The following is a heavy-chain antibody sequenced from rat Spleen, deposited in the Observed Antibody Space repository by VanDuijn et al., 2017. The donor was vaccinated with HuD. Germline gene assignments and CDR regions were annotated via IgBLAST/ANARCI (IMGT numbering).Heavy chain of an antibody. CDR3: TRGTYFRH. CDR1: GLSFSNYD. Sequence: EVQLVESGGTLVQPGRSLKLSCAASGLSFSNYDMAWVRQAPTKGLEWVASISYDGTATYYRDSVKGRFTLSRDIAKSTLYLQMSNLRSEDTATYYCTRGTYFRHWGQGVMVTVSS. V-gene: IGHV5-29*01. J-gene: IGHJ2*01. D-gene: IGHD4-6*01. CDR2: ISYDGTAT.